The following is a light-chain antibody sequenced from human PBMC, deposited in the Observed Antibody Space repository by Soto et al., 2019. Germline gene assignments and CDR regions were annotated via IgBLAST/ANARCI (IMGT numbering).Light chain of an antibody. J-gene: IGKJ2*01. Sequence: EIVMTQSPATLSVSPGERATLSCRASQSVSRNLAWYQQKPGQAPRLLIYGASTRATGIPARFSGSGSGTEFTLTISSLQSEDFAVYYCQQYNNGPPGTFGQGTKLEIK. CDR3: QQYNNGPPGT. CDR2: GAS. CDR1: QSVSRN. V-gene: IGKV3-15*01.